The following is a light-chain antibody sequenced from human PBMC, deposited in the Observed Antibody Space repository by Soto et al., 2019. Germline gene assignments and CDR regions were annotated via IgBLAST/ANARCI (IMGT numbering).Light chain of an antibody. CDR3: LQHNTFPWT. CDR1: QDIRSD. CDR2: AAS. V-gene: IGKV1-17*01. J-gene: IGKJ1*01. Sequence: DIQMTQSPSSLSASVGDRVTITCRASQDIRSDLAWYQRKPGKAPRRLVFAASSLQTGVPSRFSGDGYATDFTLIISSLQSEDFATYYCLQHNTFPWTFGQGTKVEI.